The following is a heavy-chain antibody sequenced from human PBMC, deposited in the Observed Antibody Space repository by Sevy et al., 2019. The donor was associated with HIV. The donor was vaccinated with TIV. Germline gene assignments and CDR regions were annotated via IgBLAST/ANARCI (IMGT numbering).Heavy chain of an antibody. CDR1: GFTFSSYA. CDR3: AKEGQGEYYDSTRSFDD. D-gene: IGHD3-22*01. J-gene: IGHJ4*02. CDR2: ISGSGSFT. Sequence: GGSLRLSCAASGFTFSSYAMSWVRQAPGKGLEWVSSISGSGSFTYYADSVKGHFTISRDNSKNTLYLQMTSLRAEDTAVCYCAKEGQGEYYDSTRSFDDWGQGTLVTVSS. V-gene: IGHV3-23*01.